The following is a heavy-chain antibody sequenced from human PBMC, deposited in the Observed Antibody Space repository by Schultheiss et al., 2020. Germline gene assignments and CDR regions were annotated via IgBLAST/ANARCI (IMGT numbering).Heavy chain of an antibody. CDR1: GFTFSSYG. J-gene: IGHJ5*02. CDR3: ARLKRAVYSYGDPNWFDP. D-gene: IGHD5-18*01. V-gene: IGHV3-33*01. CDR2: IWYDGSNK. Sequence: GGSLRLSCAASGFTFSSYGMHWVRQAPGKGLEWVAVIWYDGSNKYYVDSVKGRFTISRDNAKNSLYLQMNSLRAEDTAVYYCARLKRAVYSYGDPNWFDPWGQGTRVTVYS.